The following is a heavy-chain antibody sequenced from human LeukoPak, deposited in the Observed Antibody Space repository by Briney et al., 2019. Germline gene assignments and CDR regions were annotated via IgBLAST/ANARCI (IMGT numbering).Heavy chain of an antibody. CDR3: AKDSVMATILARDYDAFDI. CDR2: IRYDGSNK. J-gene: IGHJ3*02. Sequence: PGGSLRLSCAASGFTFSSYGMHWVRQAPGKGLEWVAFIRYDGSNKYYADSVKGRFTISRDNSKNTLYLQMNSLRAEDTAVYYCAKDSVMATILARDYDAFDIWGQGTMVTVSS. CDR1: GFTFSSYG. D-gene: IGHD5-24*01. V-gene: IGHV3-30*02.